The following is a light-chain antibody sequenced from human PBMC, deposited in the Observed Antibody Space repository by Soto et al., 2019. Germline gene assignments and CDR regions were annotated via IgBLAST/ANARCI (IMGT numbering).Light chain of an antibody. Sequence: QSVLTQPPSVSGAPGQRVTISCTGSSSNIGAGYDVHWYQQLPGTAPKLLLYGTSNRPSGVPDRFSGAKSGTSASLAITGLQAEDEADYFCQSYDSSAFVVFGGGTKLTVL. V-gene: IGLV1-40*01. J-gene: IGLJ2*01. CDR1: SSNIGAGYD. CDR2: GTS. CDR3: QSYDSSAFVV.